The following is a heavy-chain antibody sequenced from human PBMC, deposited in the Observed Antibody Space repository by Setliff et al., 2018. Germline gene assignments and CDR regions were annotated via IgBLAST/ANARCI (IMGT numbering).Heavy chain of an antibody. V-gene: IGHV3-30*02. CDR3: AKDLGVNFGELIA. J-gene: IGHJ5*02. CDR1: GFTFSDYW. D-gene: IGHD3-10*01. Sequence: GGSLRLSCAAFGFTFSDYWMSWVRQAPGKGLEWVAFIRYDGSNKYYADSVKGRFTISRDDSKNTLYLQMNSLRTEDTALYYCAKDLGVNFGELIAWGQGTLVTVPQ. CDR2: IRYDGSNK.